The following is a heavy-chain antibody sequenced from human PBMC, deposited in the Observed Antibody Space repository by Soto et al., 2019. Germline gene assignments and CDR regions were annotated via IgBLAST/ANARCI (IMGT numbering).Heavy chain of an antibody. CDR3: ARGGYSSSSFDY. J-gene: IGHJ4*02. D-gene: IGHD6-6*01. Sequence: QVQLQESGPGLVKPSETLSLTCTVSGGSISSYHWSWIRQPPGKGLEWIGYIYYSGSTNYNPSLKSRVTISVDTSKNQFSLKLSSVTAADTAVYYCARGGYSSSSFDYWGQGTLVTVSS. CDR2: IYYSGST. CDR1: GGSISSYH. V-gene: IGHV4-59*01.